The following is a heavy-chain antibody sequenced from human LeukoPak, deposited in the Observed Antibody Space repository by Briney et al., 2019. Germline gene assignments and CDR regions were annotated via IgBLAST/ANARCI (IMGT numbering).Heavy chain of an antibody. CDR2: ISYDGSNK. J-gene: IGHJ5*02. CDR1: GFTFSSYA. D-gene: IGHD3-16*01. Sequence: GGSLRLSCAASGFTFSSYAMRWVRQAPGKGLGWVAFISYDGSNKYYADSVKGRFTISRDNSKNTLYLQMNSRRAEETAVYYCARDGGGTRISNWFDPWGQGTLVTVSS. CDR3: ARDGGGTRISNWFDP. V-gene: IGHV3-30-3*01.